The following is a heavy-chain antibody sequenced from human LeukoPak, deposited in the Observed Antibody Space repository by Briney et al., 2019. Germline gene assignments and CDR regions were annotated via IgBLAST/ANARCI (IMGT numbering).Heavy chain of an antibody. CDR1: GYSISSGYY. Sequence: SETLSLTCSVSGYSISSGYYWGWIRPPPGKGLEWIGSIYHSGSTYYNPSLKSRVTISVDTSKNQFSLKLSSVTAADTAVYYCARDDLQLVRRLGRNTEYYYYYYMDVWGKGTTVTVSS. V-gene: IGHV4-38-2*02. D-gene: IGHD6-13*01. J-gene: IGHJ6*03. CDR2: IYHSGST. CDR3: ARDDLQLVRRLGRNTEYYYYYYMDV.